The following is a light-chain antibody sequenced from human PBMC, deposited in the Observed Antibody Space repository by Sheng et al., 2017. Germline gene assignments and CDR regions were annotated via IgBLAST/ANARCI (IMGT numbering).Light chain of an antibody. J-gene: IGLJ3*02. CDR2: DVN. V-gene: IGLV2-11*01. CDR1: SSDVGDYNF. Sequence: QSALTQPRSVSGSPGQSVTISCTGTSSDVGDYNFVSWFQQHPGKTPKVIINDVNQRPSGVPDRFSGSKSGNTASLTISGLQAEDEADYYCCSFAGSWVFGGGTKADRP. CDR3: CSFAGSWV.